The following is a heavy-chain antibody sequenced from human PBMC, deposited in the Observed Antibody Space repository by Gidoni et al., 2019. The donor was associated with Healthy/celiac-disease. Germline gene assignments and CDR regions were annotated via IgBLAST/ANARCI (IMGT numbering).Heavy chain of an antibody. D-gene: IGHD5-18*01. CDR3: ARDLDSYDVNYYYYMDV. Sequence: QVQLVQSGAEVNKPGSSVKVSCKATGCTFSRYSISWVRQAPGQGVELMVGIIPIFCKANYEQKFQGRVTIIADEYTSTAYMELSSMRSDDTAVYYCARDLDSYDVNYYYYMDVWGKGTTVTVSS. CDR1: GCTFSRYS. J-gene: IGHJ6*03. V-gene: IGHV1-69*01. CDR2: IIPIFCKA.